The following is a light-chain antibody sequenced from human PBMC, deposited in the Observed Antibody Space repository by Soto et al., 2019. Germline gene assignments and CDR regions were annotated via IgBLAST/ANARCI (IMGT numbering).Light chain of an antibody. J-gene: IGKJ1*01. CDR2: WAS. Sequence: DIVMTQSPDSLAVSLGERATINCKSSQSVLYSSNNKNYLAWYQQKPGQPPKLLIYWASTRESGVPDRFSGSASGTDFTLSSSSLQDEDVAVYYCQQYYSTRTFGQGTKVEIK. CDR3: QQYYSTRT. V-gene: IGKV4-1*01. CDR1: QSVLYSSNNKNY.